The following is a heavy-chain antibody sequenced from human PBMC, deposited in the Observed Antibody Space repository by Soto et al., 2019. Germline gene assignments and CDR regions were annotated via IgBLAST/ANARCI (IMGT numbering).Heavy chain of an antibody. J-gene: IGHJ6*02. CDR2: TYYRSKWYN. CDR1: GDSVSSNSAA. V-gene: IGHV6-1*01. CDR3: ARGYDFWSGYYKGPSGYYGMDV. Sequence: PSQTLSLTCAISGDSVSSNSAAWNWIRQSPSRGLEWLGRTYYRSKWYNDYAVSVKSRITINPDTSKNQFSLQLNSVTPEDTAVYYCARGYDFWSGYYKGPSGYYGMDVWGQGTKVTVYS. D-gene: IGHD3-3*01.